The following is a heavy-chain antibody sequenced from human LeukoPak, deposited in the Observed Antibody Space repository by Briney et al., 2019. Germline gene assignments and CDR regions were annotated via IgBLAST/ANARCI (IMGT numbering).Heavy chain of an antibody. J-gene: IGHJ4*02. V-gene: IGHV4-38-2*02. Sequence: PSETLSLTXTVSGYSISSGYYWAWIRQPPGKGLERIGSIYHSGSTYYNPSLKSRVTISVDTSKNQFSLKLSSVTAADTAVYYCARNYCSSTSCYFGVWGQGTLVTVSS. D-gene: IGHD2-2*01. CDR1: GYSISSGYY. CDR2: IYHSGST. CDR3: ARNYCSSTSCYFGV.